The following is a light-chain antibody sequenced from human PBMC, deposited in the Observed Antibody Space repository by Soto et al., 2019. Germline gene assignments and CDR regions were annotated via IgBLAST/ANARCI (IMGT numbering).Light chain of an antibody. CDR2: AAS. Sequence: DIQMTQSPPSLSASVGDRVTITCRASQSIFRSLNWYQQKPGKAPKLLIYAASNLQSGVPSRFSGSESGTDFILTISSLQPEDFATYYCQQIYAAPVTFGQGTQVEIK. CDR1: QSIFRS. V-gene: IGKV1-39*01. J-gene: IGKJ1*01. CDR3: QQIYAAPVT.